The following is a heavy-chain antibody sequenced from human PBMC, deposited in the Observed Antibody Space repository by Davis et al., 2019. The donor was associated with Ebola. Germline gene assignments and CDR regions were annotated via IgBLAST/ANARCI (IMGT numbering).Heavy chain of an antibody. Sequence: PGGSLRLSCAASGFTFTDAWMTWVRQVPGKGLEWVGRVKSKASGGTTDYAAPVRGRFTISRDDSTNTVYLHMDSLTVDDTALYYCVMGFCIGSSRHWDDAFRVWGQGTMVTVSS. CDR2: VKSKASGGTT. J-gene: IGHJ3*01. D-gene: IGHD2-2*01. CDR3: VMGFCIGSSRHWDDAFRV. CDR1: GFTFTDAW. V-gene: IGHV3-15*01.